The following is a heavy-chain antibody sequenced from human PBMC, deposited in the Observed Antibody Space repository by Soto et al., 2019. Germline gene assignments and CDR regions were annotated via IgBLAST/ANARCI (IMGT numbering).Heavy chain of an antibody. Sequence: QVQLQESGPGLVKPSQPLSLTCTVSGGSISSGGYYWSWIRQHPGKGLEWIGYVYHSGTTYYNPSFQSRVTISVDTSKNQFSLKLTTVTAADTAVYYCARGRGSQLLGWFDPWGQGTLVTVSS. CDR2: VYHSGTT. CDR1: GGSISSGGYY. J-gene: IGHJ5*02. CDR3: ARGRGSQLLGWFDP. V-gene: IGHV4-31*03. D-gene: IGHD2-2*01.